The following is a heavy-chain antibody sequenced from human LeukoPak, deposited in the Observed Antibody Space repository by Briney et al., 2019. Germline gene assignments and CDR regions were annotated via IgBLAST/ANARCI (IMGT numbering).Heavy chain of an antibody. CDR1: GYTFTGYY. CDR3: ARAWFGEFFLDY. V-gene: IGHV1-2*06. D-gene: IGHD3-10*01. Sequence: ASVKVSCKASGYTFTGYYMHWVRQAPGQGLEWMGRINPNSGGTNYAQKFQGRVTMTRDTSISTAYMELSSLRSEDTAVYYCARAWFGEFFLDYWGQGTLVTVSS. J-gene: IGHJ4*02. CDR2: INPNSGGT.